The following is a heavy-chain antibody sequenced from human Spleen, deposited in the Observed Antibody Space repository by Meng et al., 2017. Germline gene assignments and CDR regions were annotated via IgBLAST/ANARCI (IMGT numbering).Heavy chain of an antibody. CDR3: SRGGRGVAVDH. CDR1: GYTFPDYW. Sequence: QGQLVQSGAEVKKPGASVKVSCKASGYTFPDYWLHWVRRAPGQGLEWMGRINPKSGDTHYAQRFQGRVTMTGDTSISTAYMELRRLRSDDTAVYYCSRGGRGVAVDHWGQGTLVTVSS. CDR2: INPKSGDT. J-gene: IGHJ4*02. D-gene: IGHD6-19*01. V-gene: IGHV1-2*06.